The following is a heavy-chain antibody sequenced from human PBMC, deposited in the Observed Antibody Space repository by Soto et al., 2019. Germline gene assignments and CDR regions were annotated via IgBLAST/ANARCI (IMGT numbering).Heavy chain of an antibody. CDR3: ARASTITVNCGSVSCARMDV. J-gene: IGHJ6*02. CDR2: ILPIFGTA. CDR1: GGTFSSYA. D-gene: IGHD2-2*01. V-gene: IGHV1-69*06. Sequence: SVNVSSKASGGTFSSYAISWVRQAPGQGLEWMGGILPIFGTANYARKFQGRVTITADRSTSTAYMELSSLRSEDTAVYYCARASTITVNCGSVSCARMDVWGQWTTVTVSS.